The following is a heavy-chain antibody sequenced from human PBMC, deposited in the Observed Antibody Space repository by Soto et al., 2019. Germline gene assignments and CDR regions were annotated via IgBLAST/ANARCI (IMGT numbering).Heavy chain of an antibody. CDR3: ARGYSNYHYYYMDV. D-gene: IGHD4-4*01. CDR1: GYTFTSYD. J-gene: IGHJ6*03. CDR2: MNPNSGNT. Sequence: ASVKVSCKASGYTFTSYDINWVRQATGQGLEWMGWMNPNSGNTGYAQKFQGRVTMTRNTSISTAYMELSSLRSEDTAVYYCARGYSNYHYYYMDVWGKGTTVTVSS. V-gene: IGHV1-8*01.